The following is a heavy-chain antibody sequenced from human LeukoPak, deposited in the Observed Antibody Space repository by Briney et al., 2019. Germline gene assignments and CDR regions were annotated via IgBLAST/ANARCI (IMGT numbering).Heavy chain of an antibody. CDR1: GFTFSSYA. CDR2: ISYAGGNK. D-gene: IGHD6-13*01. CDR3: AREWGSSSWYYYYGMDV. Sequence: GGSLRLSCAASGFTFSSYAMHWVRQAPGEGLDWVAVISYAGGNKHYADSVKGRFTISRDNSKNSLYLQMNSLRAEDTAVYYCAREWGSSSWYYYYGMDVWGQGTTVTVSS. V-gene: IGHV3-30-3*01. J-gene: IGHJ6*02.